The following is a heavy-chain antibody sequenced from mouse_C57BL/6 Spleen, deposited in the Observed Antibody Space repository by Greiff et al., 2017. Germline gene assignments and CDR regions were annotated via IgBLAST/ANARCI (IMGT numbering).Heavy chain of an antibody. CDR3: SRSTTVNAMDY. CDR1: GYTFTSYW. D-gene: IGHD2-1*01. Sequence: QVQLQQPGAELVKPGASVKMSCKASGYTFTSYWITWVKQRPGQGLEWIGDIYPGSGSTNYNENFKSEATLTVDTSSSTAYMQLSSLTSEDSAVYYCSRSTTVNAMDYWGQGTSVTVSS. CDR2: IYPGSGST. V-gene: IGHV1-55*01. J-gene: IGHJ4*01.